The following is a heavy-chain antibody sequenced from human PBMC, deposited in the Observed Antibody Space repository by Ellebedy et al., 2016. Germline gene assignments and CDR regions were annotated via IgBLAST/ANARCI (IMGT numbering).Heavy chain of an antibody. D-gene: IGHD6-19*01. Sequence: SGPTLVKPTQTLTLTCTFSGFSLNTSGMCVSWIRQPPGKALEWLALIYWDDDKRYSPSLESRLTITKDTSKNQVVLTMTNMDPVDTATYYCARIRQDSSGWYGDDAFDIWGQGTMVTVSS. CDR3: ARIRQDSSGWYGDDAFDI. V-gene: IGHV2-5*08. CDR1: GFSLNTSGMC. CDR2: IYWDDDK. J-gene: IGHJ3*02.